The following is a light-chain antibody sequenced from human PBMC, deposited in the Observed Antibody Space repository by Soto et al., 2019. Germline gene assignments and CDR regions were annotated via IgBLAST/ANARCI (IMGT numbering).Light chain of an antibody. CDR3: QQYHNWPVT. Sequence: EILMTQSPATLSVSPGERVTFSWRANQSVSTRLAWYQHKPGQAPRLLISGASTGATGIPPRFSGSGSGTDFTLTVNSLQSEDIAVYYCQQYHNWPVTFGGGTKVDI. J-gene: IGKJ4*01. CDR1: QSVSTR. CDR2: GAS. V-gene: IGKV3-15*01.